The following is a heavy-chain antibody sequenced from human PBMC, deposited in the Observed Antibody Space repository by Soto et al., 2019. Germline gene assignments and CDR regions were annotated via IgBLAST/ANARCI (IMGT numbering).Heavy chain of an antibody. CDR1: GFSLRTTGEG. CDR3: AHRKRTITVATYFDL. Sequence: QITLKESGPTLVKPTQTLTLTCTFSGFSLRTTGEGVGWIRQTPGKALEWLALIYWDADKRYSPSPKNRLTISTDTSESQVVLTMTNMDPVDTGTYFCAHRKRTITVATYFDLWGQGTPVTVSS. CDR2: IYWDADK. J-gene: IGHJ4*02. V-gene: IGHV2-5*02. D-gene: IGHD6-19*01.